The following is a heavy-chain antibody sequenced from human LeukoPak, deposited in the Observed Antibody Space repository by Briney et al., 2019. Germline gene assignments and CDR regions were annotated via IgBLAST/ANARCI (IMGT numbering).Heavy chain of an antibody. J-gene: IGHJ4*02. CDR2: INHSGSA. V-gene: IGHV4-34*01. D-gene: IGHD4-17*01. CDR3: ARGQGTVTTH. Sequence: ETLSLTCAVSGGSFSAYYWTWIRQPPGKGLEWIGEINHSGSANYNPSLKSRVTISLDTSKNQFSLKLSSVTAADTAVYYCARGQGTVTTHWGQGTLVTVSS. CDR1: GGSFSAYY.